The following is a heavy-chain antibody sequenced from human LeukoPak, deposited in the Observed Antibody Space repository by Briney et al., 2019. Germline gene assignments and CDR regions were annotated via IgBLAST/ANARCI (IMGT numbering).Heavy chain of an antibody. J-gene: IGHJ4*02. CDR1: GGTFSSYA. Sequence: SVKVSCKASGGTFSSYAISWVRQAPGQGLEWMGGIIPIFGTANYAQKFQGRVTITADKSTSTAYMELSSLRSEDTAVYYCARDQTILLRSGYPKVGYWGQGTLVTVSS. CDR2: IIPIFGTA. CDR3: ARDQTILLRSGYPKVGY. D-gene: IGHD3-3*01. V-gene: IGHV1-69*06.